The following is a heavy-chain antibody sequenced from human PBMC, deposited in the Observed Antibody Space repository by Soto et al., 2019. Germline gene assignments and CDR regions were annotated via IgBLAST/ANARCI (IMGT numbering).Heavy chain of an antibody. CDR2: IYHSGST. CDR1: GGSISSGGYY. V-gene: IGHV4-31*03. CDR3: ARDQFQGRIYYYYGMDV. Sequence: PSETLSLTCTVSGGSISSGGYYWSWIRQHPGKGLEWIGYIYHSGSTYYNPSLKSRVTISVDRSKNQFSLKLSSVTAADTAVYYCARDQFQGRIYYYYGMDVWGQGTTVTVSS. J-gene: IGHJ6*02.